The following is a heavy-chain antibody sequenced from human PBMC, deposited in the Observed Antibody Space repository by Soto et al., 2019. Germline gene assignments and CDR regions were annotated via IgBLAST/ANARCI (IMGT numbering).Heavy chain of an antibody. CDR1: GLNYSSYS. D-gene: IGHD3-10*01. V-gene: IGHV3-48*02. CDR3: ARPGSGSYSGMDV. J-gene: IGHJ6*02. Sequence: GSLRLSSVASGLNYSSYSMNWVRQAPGKGLEWVSYISSSSSSRYYADSVKGRFTISRDNAKNSLYLQMNSLRDEDTAVYYCARPGSGSYSGMDVWGQGTTVTVSS. CDR2: ISSSSSSR.